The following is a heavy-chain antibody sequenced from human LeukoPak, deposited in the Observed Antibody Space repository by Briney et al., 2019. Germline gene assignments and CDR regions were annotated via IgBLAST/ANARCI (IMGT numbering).Heavy chain of an antibody. D-gene: IGHD3-22*01. V-gene: IGHV1-8*03. Sequence: ASVKVSCKASGYTFTSYDINWVRQATGQGLEWMGWMNPNSGNTGYAQKFQGRVTITRNTSISTAYMELSRLRSDDTAVYYCARRSYYYDSSGMGYYMDVWGKGTTVTVSS. CDR3: ARRSYYYDSSGMGYYMDV. CDR2: MNPNSGNT. CDR1: GYTFTSYD. J-gene: IGHJ6*03.